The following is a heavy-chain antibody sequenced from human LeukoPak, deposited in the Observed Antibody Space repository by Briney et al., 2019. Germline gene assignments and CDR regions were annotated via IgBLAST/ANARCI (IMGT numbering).Heavy chain of an antibody. CDR3: VKVNTDGGIAAAGTSWPLYYFDY. V-gene: IGHV3-23*01. CDR1: GFTFSSYA. D-gene: IGHD6-13*01. CDR2: ISGSGGST. J-gene: IGHJ4*02. Sequence: PGGSLRLSCAASGFTFSSYAMSWVRQAPGKGLEWVSAISGSGGSTYYADSVKGRFTISRDNSKNTLYLQMNSLRAEDTAVYYCVKVNTDGGIAAAGTSWPLYYFDYWGQGTLVTVSS.